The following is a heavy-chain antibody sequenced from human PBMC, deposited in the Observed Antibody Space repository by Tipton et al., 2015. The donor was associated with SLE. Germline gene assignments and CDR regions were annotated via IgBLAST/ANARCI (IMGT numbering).Heavy chain of an antibody. Sequence: SLRLSCAASGFTFSDYYMSWIRQAPGKGLEWVSVISGDGGGTYYADSVKGRFTVSRDNSKNTLYLQMSSLRPEDTAVYYCVRDDWGFDYWGQGTLVTVSS. J-gene: IGHJ4*02. D-gene: IGHD3-9*01. CDR3: VRDDWGFDY. CDR1: GFTFSDYY. V-gene: IGHV3-64D*06. CDR2: ISGDGGGT.